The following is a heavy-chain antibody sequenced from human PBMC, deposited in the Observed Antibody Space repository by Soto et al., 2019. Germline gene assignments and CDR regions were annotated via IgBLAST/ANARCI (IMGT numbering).Heavy chain of an antibody. CDR3: ASTYYYDSSGYYYYYGMDV. V-gene: IGHV3-53*01. Sequence: GGSLRLSCAASGFTVSSNYMSWVRQAPGKGLDLVSVIYSGGSTYYADSVKGRFTISRDNSKNTLYLQMNSLRAEDTAVYYCASTYYYDSSGYYYYYGMDVWGQGTTVTVSS. CDR1: GFTVSSNY. D-gene: IGHD3-22*01. CDR2: IYSGGST. J-gene: IGHJ6*02.